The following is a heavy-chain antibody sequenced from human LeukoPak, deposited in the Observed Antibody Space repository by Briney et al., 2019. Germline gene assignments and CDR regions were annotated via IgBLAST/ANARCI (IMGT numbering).Heavy chain of an antibody. CDR2: INQDGSAK. CDR3: AKVYSSVWTHIGHFDY. Sequence: TGGSLRLSCAASGFTLSSYWMNWVRQAPGKGLEWVANINQDGSAKQYVDSVKGRFTISRDNAKNTLYLQMNSLRAEDTAVYYCAKVYSSVWTHIGHFDYWGQGTLVTVSS. CDR1: GFTLSSYW. J-gene: IGHJ4*02. D-gene: IGHD6-19*01. V-gene: IGHV3-7*05.